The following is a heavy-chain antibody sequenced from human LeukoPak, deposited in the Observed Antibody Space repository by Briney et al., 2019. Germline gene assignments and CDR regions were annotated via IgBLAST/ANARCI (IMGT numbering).Heavy chain of an antibody. D-gene: IGHD5-18*01. CDR2: IIPVFGTA. CDR1: GGSFSSYA. Sequence: GASVKVPCKASGGSFSSYAISWVRQAPGQGLEWMGRIIPVFGTANYAQKFQERVTITADTVSNTAYLEVTSLTSDDTALYFCAKQGAARQDYYMDVWGNGTTVTVSS. V-gene: IGHV1-69*06. J-gene: IGHJ6*03. CDR3: AKQGAARQDYYMDV.